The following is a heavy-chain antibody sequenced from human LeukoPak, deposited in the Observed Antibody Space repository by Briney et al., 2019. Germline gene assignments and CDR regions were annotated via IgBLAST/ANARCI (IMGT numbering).Heavy chain of an antibody. CDR3: AKGQSGSCFPYYKWFDP. Sequence: PGRSLRLSCAASGFTFSSYAMHWVRQAPGKGLEWVAVISYDGSNKYYADSVKGRFTISRDNSKNTLYLQMNSLRAEDTAVYYCAKGQSGSCFPYYKWFDPWGQGTLVTVSS. D-gene: IGHD1-26*01. V-gene: IGHV3-30*04. CDR1: GFTFSSYA. CDR2: ISYDGSNK. J-gene: IGHJ5*02.